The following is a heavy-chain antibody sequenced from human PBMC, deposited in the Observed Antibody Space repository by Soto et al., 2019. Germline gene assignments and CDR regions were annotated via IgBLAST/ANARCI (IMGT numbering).Heavy chain of an antibody. CDR2: ISIYNGNT. D-gene: IGHD6-6*01. V-gene: IGHV1-18*04. Sequence: GTSMKVSCKASGDTFTSNGISWARQAPGQGLEWLAWISIYNGNTQYAQKVQGRVTMTTDTSTNTAYMELRSLRSDDTAVYYCARAPGRSSWPLGFDDWGQGSLVTVS. CDR1: GDTFTSNG. J-gene: IGHJ4*02. CDR3: ARAPGRSSWPLGFDD.